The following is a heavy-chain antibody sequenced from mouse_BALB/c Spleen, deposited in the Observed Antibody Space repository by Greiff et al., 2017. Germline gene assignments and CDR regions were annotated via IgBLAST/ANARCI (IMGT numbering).Heavy chain of an antibody. V-gene: IGHV3-2*02. J-gene: IGHJ4*01. Sequence: DVKLQESGPGLVKPSQSLSLTCTVTGYSITSDYAWNWIRQFPGNKLEWMGYISYSGSTSYNPSLKSRISITRDTSKNQFFLQLNSVTTEDTATYYCASALGDDYDGYYAMDYWGQGTSVTVSS. CDR1: GYSITSDYA. CDR2: ISYSGST. CDR3: ASALGDDYDGYYAMDY. D-gene: IGHD2-4*01.